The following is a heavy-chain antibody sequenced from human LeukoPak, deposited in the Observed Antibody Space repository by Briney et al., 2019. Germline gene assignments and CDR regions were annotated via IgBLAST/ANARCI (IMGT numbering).Heavy chain of an antibody. CDR1: PGITFSDYW. CDR2: IRQDGREK. D-gene: IGHD6-19*01. V-gene: IGHV3-7*03. J-gene: IGHJ4*02. CDR3: VGGIGWQPDY. Sequence: GGSLRLSCEASPGITFSDYWMNWVRQAPGKGLEWVAIIRQDGREKLYLDSVKGRFTISRDNAKSSVYLQINSLRAEDTAVYYCVGGIGWQPDYWGQGTLVTVSS.